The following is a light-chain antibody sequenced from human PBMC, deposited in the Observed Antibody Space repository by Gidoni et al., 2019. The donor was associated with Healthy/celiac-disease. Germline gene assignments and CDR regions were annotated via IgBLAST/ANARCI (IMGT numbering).Light chain of an antibody. CDR3: QQSYSTPQT. V-gene: IGKV1-39*01. CDR2: AAS. J-gene: IGKJ1*01. CDR1: QSSSSY. Sequence: IQMPQSPSSLSASVGDRVTITCRASQSSSSYLNWYQQKPGKAPKLLIDAASSLQSGVPSRFSGSGSGTDFTLTISSLQPEDFATYYCQQSYSTPQTFXXXTKVEIK.